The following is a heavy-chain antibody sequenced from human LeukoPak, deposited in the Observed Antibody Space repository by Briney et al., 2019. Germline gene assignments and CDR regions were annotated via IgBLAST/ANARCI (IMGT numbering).Heavy chain of an antibody. D-gene: IGHD6-13*01. CDR3: ARDIIAAAGRVDY. CDR1: GGSISSSSYY. J-gene: IGHJ4*02. CDR2: IYYSGST. V-gene: IGHV4-39*01. Sequence: PSETLSLTCTVSGGSISSSSYYWGWIRQPPGKGLEWIGSIYYSGSTYYNPSLKSRVTISVYTSKNQFSLKLSSVTAADTAVYYCARDIIAAAGRVDYWGQGTLVTVSS.